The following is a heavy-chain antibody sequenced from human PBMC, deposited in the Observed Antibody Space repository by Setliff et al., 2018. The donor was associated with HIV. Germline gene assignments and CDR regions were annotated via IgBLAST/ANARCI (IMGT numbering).Heavy chain of an antibody. J-gene: IGHJ4*02. D-gene: IGHD3-16*01. V-gene: IGHV3-48*01. CDR2: ISSSSSTI. CDR3: ARTPRYYDYAWGSYGAPLYYFDY. CDR1: GLTFSNYC. Sequence: GGSLRLSCTVSGLTFSNYCMNWVRQAPGKGLEWVSYISSSSSTIYYADSVKGRFTISRDNAKNSLFLQMNSLRAEDTAVYYCARTPRYYDYAWGSYGAPLYYFDYWGQGTLVTVSS.